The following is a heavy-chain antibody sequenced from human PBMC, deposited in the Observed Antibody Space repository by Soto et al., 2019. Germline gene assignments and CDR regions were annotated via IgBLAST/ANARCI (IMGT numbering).Heavy chain of an antibody. V-gene: IGHV4-59*01. D-gene: IGHD3-9*01. Sequence: PSETLSLTCTVSGGSISSYYWSWIRQPPGKGLEWIGYIYYSGSTTYNPSLKSRVTISVDTSKNQFSLTLSSVTAADTAVYYCASVPIDYDMLTGYYHRSYYYDYWGQGTLVTVSS. CDR1: GGSISSYY. CDR2: IYYSGST. CDR3: ASVPIDYDMLTGYYHRSYYYDY. J-gene: IGHJ4*02.